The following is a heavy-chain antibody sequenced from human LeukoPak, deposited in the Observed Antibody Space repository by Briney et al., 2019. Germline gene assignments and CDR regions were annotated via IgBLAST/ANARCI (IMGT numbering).Heavy chain of an antibody. Sequence: ASVKVSCKASGYTFTGYYIHWVRQAPGQGLEWMGWINPNSGGTNYAQKFQGRVTMTRDTSISTAYMELSRLRSDDTAVYYCARDSYYDSSGQKYYYYGMDVWGQGTTVTVSS. CDR2: INPNSGGT. D-gene: IGHD3-22*01. J-gene: IGHJ6*02. V-gene: IGHV1-2*02. CDR3: ARDSYYDSSGQKYYYYGMDV. CDR1: GYTFTGYY.